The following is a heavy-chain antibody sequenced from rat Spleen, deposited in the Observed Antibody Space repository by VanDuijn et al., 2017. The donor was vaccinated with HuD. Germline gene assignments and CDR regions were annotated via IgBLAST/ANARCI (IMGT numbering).Heavy chain of an antibody. V-gene: IGHV5-25*01. J-gene: IGHJ2*01. D-gene: IGHD4-2*01. CDR3: ARDWLDY. Sequence: EVQLVESGGGVVQPGRSLKFSCVASGFTFSNYYMAWVRQAPTKGLEWVASISTGGGNTYYRDSVKGRFTISRDNAKSTLYLQMNSLQTEDTATYYCARDWLDYWGQGVMVTVSS. CDR1: GFTFSNYY. CDR2: ISTGGGNT.